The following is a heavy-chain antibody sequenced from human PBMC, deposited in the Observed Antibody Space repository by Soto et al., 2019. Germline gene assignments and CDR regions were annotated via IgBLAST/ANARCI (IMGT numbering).Heavy chain of an antibody. CDR3: AKDTTVTILYYSCGMDV. J-gene: IGHJ6*02. Sequence: QVQLVESGGGVVQPGRSLRLSCAASGFTFSSYGMHWVRQAPGKGLEWVAVISYDGSNKYYADSVKGRFTISRDNSKNALYLQMNSLRAENTAVYYCAKDTTVTILYYSCGMDVWGQGTTVTVSS. CDR2: ISYDGSNK. CDR1: GFTFSSYG. D-gene: IGHD4-17*01. V-gene: IGHV3-30*18.